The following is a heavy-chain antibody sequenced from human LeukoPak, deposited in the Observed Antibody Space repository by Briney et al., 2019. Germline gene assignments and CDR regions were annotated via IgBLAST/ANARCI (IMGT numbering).Heavy chain of an antibody. V-gene: IGHV4-34*01. CDR2: VKHSGST. D-gene: IGHD3-10*01. CDR3: ARSTMVRTNWFDP. J-gene: IGHJ5*02. CDR1: GGSFSGYY. Sequence: SETLSLTCAVDGGSFSGYYWSWIRQPPGRGLEWIGEVKHSGSTNYNPSLKSRFTISVDTSKNQFSLKLSSVTAADTAVYYCARSTMVRTNWFDPWGQGTLVTVSS.